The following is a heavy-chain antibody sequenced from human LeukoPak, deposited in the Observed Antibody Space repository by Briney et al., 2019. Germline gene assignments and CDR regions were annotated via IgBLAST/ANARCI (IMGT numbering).Heavy chain of an antibody. CDR1: GGTFSSYA. V-gene: IGHV1-69*13. J-gene: IGHJ3*02. CDR2: IIPIFGTA. CDR3: ARGGSGSYWRTAFDI. D-gene: IGHD3-10*01. Sequence: GASVKVSCKASGGTFSSYAISWVRQAPGQGLEWMGGIIPIFGTANYAQKFQGRVTITADESTSTAYTELSSLRSEDTAVYYCARGGSGSYWRTAFDIWGQGTMVTVSS.